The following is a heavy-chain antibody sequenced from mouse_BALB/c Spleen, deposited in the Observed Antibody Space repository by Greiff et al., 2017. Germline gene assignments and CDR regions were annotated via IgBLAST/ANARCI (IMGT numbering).Heavy chain of an antibody. CDR2: IYPYNGGT. CDR1: GYTFTDYN. CDR3: ARGYYGSSPLDY. V-gene: IGHV1S29*02. Sequence: EVQLQQSGPELVKPGASVKISCKASGYTFTDYNMHWVKQSHGKSLEWIRYIYPYNGGTGYNQKFKSKATLTVDNSSSTAYMELRSLTSEDSAVYYCARGYYGSSPLDYWGQGTTLTVSS. J-gene: IGHJ2*01. D-gene: IGHD1-1*01.